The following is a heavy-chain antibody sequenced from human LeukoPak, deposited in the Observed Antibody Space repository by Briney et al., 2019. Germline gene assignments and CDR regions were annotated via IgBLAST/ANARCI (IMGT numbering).Heavy chain of an antibody. CDR1: GFTFSSYG. V-gene: IGHV3-33*06. Sequence: GRSLRLSCAASGFTFSSYGMPWVRQAPGKGLEWVAVIWYDGSNKYYADSVKGRFTISRDNSKNTLYLQMNSLRAEDTAVYYCAKGGPDGGQGVATTDDAFDIWGQGTMVTVSS. J-gene: IGHJ3*02. CDR2: IWYDGSNK. CDR3: AKGGPDGGQGVATTDDAFDI. D-gene: IGHD5-12*01.